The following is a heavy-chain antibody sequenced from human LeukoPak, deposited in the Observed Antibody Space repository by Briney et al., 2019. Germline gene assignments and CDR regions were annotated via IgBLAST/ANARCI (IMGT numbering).Heavy chain of an antibody. V-gene: IGHV1-46*01. CDR2: INPSGGST. Sequence: ASVKVSCKASGGTFSSYAISWVRQAPGQGLEWMGIINPSGGSTSYAQKFQGRVTMTRDTSTSTVYMELSSLRSEDTAVYYCARYGPRIAALGEDFDYWGQGTLVTVSS. CDR3: ARYGPRIAALGEDFDY. J-gene: IGHJ4*02. CDR1: GGTFSSYA. D-gene: IGHD6-6*01.